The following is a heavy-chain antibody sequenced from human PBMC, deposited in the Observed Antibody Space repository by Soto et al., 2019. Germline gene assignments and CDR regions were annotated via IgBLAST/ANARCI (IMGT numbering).Heavy chain of an antibody. D-gene: IGHD3-3*01. Sequence: QVQLVQSGAEVKKPGSSVKVSCKASGDNFIIYGISWVRQAPGQGLEWMGGINPIFGTADYAQKFQDRVTITADESMTTVYMELSTLTSEDTALYYCAKDNSLFVVITRDWRAFDVWGQGTVIIVSA. CDR1: GDNFIIYG. V-gene: IGHV1-69*01. CDR2: INPIFGTA. CDR3: AKDNSLFVVITRDWRAFDV. J-gene: IGHJ3*01.